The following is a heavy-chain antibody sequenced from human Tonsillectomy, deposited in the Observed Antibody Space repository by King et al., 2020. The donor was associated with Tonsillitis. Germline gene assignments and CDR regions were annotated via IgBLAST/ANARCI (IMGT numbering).Heavy chain of an antibody. CDR1: GEAFSGYY. J-gene: IGHJ4*02. CDR3: ARGRDDFWSGPPDY. V-gene: IGHV4-34*01. CDR2: VNHSGSP. Sequence: VQLPQWGAGLLKPSETLSLTCALSGEAFSGYYWSWIRQPPGKGLEWIGEVNHSGSPNYNPSLRNRVSISVDTYKNQFSLKLNSLPAADTAVYYCARGRDDFWSGPPDYWGQGSLVTVSS. D-gene: IGHD3-3*01.